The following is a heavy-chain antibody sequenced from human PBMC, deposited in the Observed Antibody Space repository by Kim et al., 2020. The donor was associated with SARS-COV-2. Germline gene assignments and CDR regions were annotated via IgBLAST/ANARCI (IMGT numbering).Heavy chain of an antibody. J-gene: IGHJ4*02. D-gene: IGHD5-12*01. Sequence: GGSLRLSCAASGFTFSDYYMSWIRQAPGKGLEWVSYISSSSSYTNYADSVKGRFTISRDNAKNSLYLQMNSLRAEDTAVYYCARSRDGYNSVGVVGYWGQGTLVTVSS. CDR2: ISSSSSYT. CDR1: GFTFSDYY. CDR3: ARSRDGYNSVGVVGY. V-gene: IGHV3-11*03.